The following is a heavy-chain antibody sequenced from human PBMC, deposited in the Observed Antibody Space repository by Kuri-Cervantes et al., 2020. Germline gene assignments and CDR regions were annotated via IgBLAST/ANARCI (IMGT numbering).Heavy chain of an antibody. V-gene: IGHV3-23*01. CDR3: AVDSGGYAVHY. D-gene: IGHD5-12*01. CDR1: GFSFSTYA. CDR2: ITGSGYNT. J-gene: IGHJ4*02. Sequence: LSLTCAASGFSFSTYAMNWVRQAPGKGLEWASGITGSGYNTYYTDSGMGRFTISRDNFKNTLYLQMNSLTADDTAVYYCAVDSGGYAVHYWGQGTLVTVSS.